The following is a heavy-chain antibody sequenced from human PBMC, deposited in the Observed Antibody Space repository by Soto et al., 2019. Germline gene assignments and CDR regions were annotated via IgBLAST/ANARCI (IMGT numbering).Heavy chain of an antibody. CDR2: IKQDGSEK. CDR1: GFTFGKYW. CDR3: ARLGFVGEGDF. Sequence: EVQLVESGGGLVQPGGSLRLSCVGSGFTFGKYWMDWLRQTPGKGLEWVANIKQDGSEKFYVDSVRGRFTISRDNAKNSVYLEMNRLRDEDTAIYYCARLGFVGEGDFWGQGILVTVSS. D-gene: IGHD3-16*01. V-gene: IGHV3-7*03. J-gene: IGHJ4*02.